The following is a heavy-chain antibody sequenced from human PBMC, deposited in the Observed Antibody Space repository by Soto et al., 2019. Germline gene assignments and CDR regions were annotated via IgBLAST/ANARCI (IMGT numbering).Heavy chain of an antibody. CDR2: IYPGDSDT. D-gene: IGHD6-13*01. Sequence: PGESLKISCQGSGYSFTSYGIGWVRQMPGKGLESMGIIYPGDSDTRYSPSFQGQVTISADKSISTAYLQWSSLKASDTAMYYCARTAAAGKYYYGMDVWGQGTTVTVSS. J-gene: IGHJ6*02. CDR1: GYSFTSYG. V-gene: IGHV5-51*01. CDR3: ARTAAAGKYYYGMDV.